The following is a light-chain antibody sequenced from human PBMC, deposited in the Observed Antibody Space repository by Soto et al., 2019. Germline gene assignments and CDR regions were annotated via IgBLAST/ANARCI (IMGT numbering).Light chain of an antibody. J-gene: IGKJ1*01. Sequence: DIQMTQSPSSVSASVGDRVTISCRATQGFSSWVAWYQQKPGKAPRLLIYAASSLQSGVPSRFTGSGSGTDFTLTISSLQAEDVAVYYCQQYYSTPQTFGQGTKVEIK. CDR2: AAS. CDR1: QGFSSW. CDR3: QQYYSTPQT. V-gene: IGKV1-12*01.